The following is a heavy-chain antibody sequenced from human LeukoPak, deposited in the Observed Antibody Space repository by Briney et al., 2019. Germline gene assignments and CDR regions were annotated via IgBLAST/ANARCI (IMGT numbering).Heavy chain of an antibody. CDR1: GFSFSSSG. V-gene: IGHV3-21*01. Sequence: PEGSLRLSCAASGFSFSSSGINWVRQAPGKGLEWVSSIGSTGTDRYYADSVKGQFTISRDNAKNSLYLQMNSLRAEDTAVYYCAKEMYYYDSSGLDFDLWGRGTLVTVSS. CDR2: IGSTGTDR. CDR3: AKEMYYYDSSGLDFDL. J-gene: IGHJ2*01. D-gene: IGHD3-22*01.